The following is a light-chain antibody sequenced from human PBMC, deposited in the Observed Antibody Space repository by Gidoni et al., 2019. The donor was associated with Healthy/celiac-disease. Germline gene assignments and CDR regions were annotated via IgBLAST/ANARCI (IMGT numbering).Light chain of an antibody. CDR3: QQRSNWPNT. J-gene: IGKJ2*01. CDR1: QGVSSY. Sequence: EIVLTQSPATLSLSPGERATLSCRASQGVSSYLAWYQQKPREAPRLLISDASSGSATVFTLTISSLEHDDFAFYYWQQRSNWPNTFGQGTKLEIK. CDR2: DAS. V-gene: IGKV3-11*01.